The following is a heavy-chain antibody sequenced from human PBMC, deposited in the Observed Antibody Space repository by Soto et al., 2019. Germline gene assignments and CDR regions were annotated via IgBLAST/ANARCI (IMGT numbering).Heavy chain of an antibody. Sequence: QVQLQESGPGLVQPSGTLSLTCAVSGDSITGDNWWSWVRQPPGKGLEWIGEIHHSGATNYNPSLEXXVXIXEDKSKNQFSLKLTSVTAADTAMFYCATQGFYRMGVWGRGTTVTVSS. CDR3: ATQGFYRMGV. CDR2: IHHSGAT. J-gene: IGHJ6*02. V-gene: IGHV4-4*02. CDR1: GDSITGDNW.